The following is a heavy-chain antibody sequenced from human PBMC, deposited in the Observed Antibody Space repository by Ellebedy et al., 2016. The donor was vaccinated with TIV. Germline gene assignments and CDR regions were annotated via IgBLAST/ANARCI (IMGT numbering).Heavy chain of an antibody. D-gene: IGHD3-10*01. CDR3: ARGPVLLWFGELFGWFDP. CDR2: INHSGST. V-gene: IGHV4-34*01. Sequence: SETLSLTCAVYGGSFSGYYWSWIRQPPGKGLEWIGEINHSGSTNYNPSLKSRVTISVDTSKNQFSLKLSSVTAADTAVYYCARGPVLLWFGELFGWFDPWGQGTLVTVSS. J-gene: IGHJ5*02. CDR1: GGSFSGYY.